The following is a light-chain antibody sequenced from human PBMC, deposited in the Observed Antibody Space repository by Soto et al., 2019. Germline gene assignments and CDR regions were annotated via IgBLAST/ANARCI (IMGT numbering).Light chain of an antibody. Sequence: DIQMTQSPSTLSASVGDRVTITCRASQSISSWLAWYQQKPGKAPKLLIYRASNLQSGVPSRFSGSGSGTGFTLTISSLQPDDFATYYCQQYSSYSLYTFGQGTKLEIK. CDR2: RAS. CDR1: QSISSW. CDR3: QQYSSYSLYT. J-gene: IGKJ2*01. V-gene: IGKV1-5*03.